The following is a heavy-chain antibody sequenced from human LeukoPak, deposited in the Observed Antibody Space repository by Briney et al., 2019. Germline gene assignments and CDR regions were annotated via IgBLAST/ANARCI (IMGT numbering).Heavy chain of an antibody. CDR3: ARGIRRSSGNYYGDNWFDP. D-gene: IGHD1-26*01. CDR1: GYTLNVYY. J-gene: IGHJ5*02. CDR2: INPNSGDT. V-gene: IGHV1-2*02. Sequence: GASVKVSCKASGYTLNVYYMHWVRQAPGQGLERMGWINPNSGDTNYAQKFQGRVTMTRDTSISTVYMELNRLRSDDTAVYYCARGIRRSSGNYYGDNWFDPWGQGTLVTVSS.